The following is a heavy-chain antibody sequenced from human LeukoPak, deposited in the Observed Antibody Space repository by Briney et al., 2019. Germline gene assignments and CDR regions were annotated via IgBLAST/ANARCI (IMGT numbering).Heavy chain of an antibody. Sequence: PRGSLRLSCAASGFSFSSYGMHWVRHAPGKGLEYVSAISSNGGSTNYANSVKGRFTISRDNSKNTLYLQMGSLRTEDMAVYYCARVSSGWYGYWGQGTLVTVSS. J-gene: IGHJ1*01. CDR3: ARVSSGWYGY. D-gene: IGHD6-19*01. CDR1: GFSFSSYG. CDR2: ISSNGGST. V-gene: IGHV3-64*01.